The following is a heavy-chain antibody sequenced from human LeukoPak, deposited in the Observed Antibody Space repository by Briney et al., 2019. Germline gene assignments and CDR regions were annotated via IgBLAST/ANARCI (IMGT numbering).Heavy chain of an antibody. CDR3: ARQTGSGLFILP. V-gene: IGHV4-39*01. CDR2: IYYSGNT. Sequence: SETLSLTCTVSGVSISSSNSYWGWIRQPPGKGLEWIGSIYYSGNTYYNASLKSQVSISIDTSMNQFSLRLTSVTAADTAVYYCARQTGSGLFILPGGQGTLVTVSS. D-gene: IGHD3/OR15-3a*01. J-gene: IGHJ4*02. CDR1: GVSISSSNSY.